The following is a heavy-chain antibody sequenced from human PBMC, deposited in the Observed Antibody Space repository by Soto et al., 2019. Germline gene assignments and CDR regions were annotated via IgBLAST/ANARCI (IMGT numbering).Heavy chain of an antibody. CDR2: ISASDGGA. CDR1: GFTFSSYV. V-gene: IGHV3-23*01. D-gene: IGHD3-10*01. CDR3: AKDSDREYFQH. Sequence: GGSLRLACAASGFTFSSYVMSWVRQAPEKGLEWVSGISASDGGAYYADSVKGRFTISRDNSENTLYLQMNSLRVEDTAVYYCAKDSDREYFQHWGQGTLVTVSS. J-gene: IGHJ1*01.